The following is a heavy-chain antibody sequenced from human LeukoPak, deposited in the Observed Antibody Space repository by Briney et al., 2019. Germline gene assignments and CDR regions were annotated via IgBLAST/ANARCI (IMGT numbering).Heavy chain of an antibody. V-gene: IGHV3-48*03. CDR3: ARRYCSSTSCLIDY. CDR2: IGSSGRTI. D-gene: IGHD2-2*01. CDR1: GFTFSIYE. J-gene: IGHJ4*02. Sequence: GGSLRLSCAASGFTFSIYEMNWVRQAPGKGLEWLSYIGSSGRTIYYADSVKGRFTISRDNAKNSLYLQMNSLRVEDTAVYYCARRYCSSTSCLIDYWGQGTLVTVSS.